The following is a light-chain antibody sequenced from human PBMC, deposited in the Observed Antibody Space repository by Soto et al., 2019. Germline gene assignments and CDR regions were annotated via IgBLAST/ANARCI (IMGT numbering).Light chain of an antibody. J-gene: IGKJ4*01. CDR2: WAS. CDR1: QSVLYTSNSKNY. Sequence: DIVMTQSPDSLAVSLGERATINCKSSQSVLYTSNSKNYIAWYQQKSGQPPKLLIYWASTRESGVPDRFSGGGSGTDFTLTISSLQAEDVAVYYCQQYYSTPLTFGGGTKVDIK. CDR3: QQYYSTPLT. V-gene: IGKV4-1*01.